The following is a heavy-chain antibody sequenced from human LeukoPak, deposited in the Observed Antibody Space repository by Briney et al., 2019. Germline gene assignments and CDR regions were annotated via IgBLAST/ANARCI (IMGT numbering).Heavy chain of an antibody. CDR1: GASISSYY. Sequence: SETLSLTCTVSGASISSYYWTWIRQPAGKGLKWIGRIYTSGSTYYNPSLKSRVTMSVDTSKNQFSLKLSSVTAADTAVYYCARGVEMATIGGYNWFDPWGQGTLVTVSS. CDR3: ARGVEMATIGGYNWFDP. V-gene: IGHV4-4*07. D-gene: IGHD5-24*01. CDR2: IYTSGST. J-gene: IGHJ5*02.